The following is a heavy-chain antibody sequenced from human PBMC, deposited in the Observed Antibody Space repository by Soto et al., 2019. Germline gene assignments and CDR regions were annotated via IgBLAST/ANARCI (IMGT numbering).Heavy chain of an antibody. CDR3: ARGAGIAVAGNFDY. Sequence: DSVKVSCKASGYTFTNLGISRVRQAPGQGLEWMGWISAYNGNTNYAQKLQGRVTMTTDTSTSTAYMELRSLRSDDTAVYYCARGAGIAVAGNFDYWGQGTLVTVSS. V-gene: IGHV1-18*01. D-gene: IGHD6-19*01. CDR2: ISAYNGNT. J-gene: IGHJ4*02. CDR1: GYTFTNLG.